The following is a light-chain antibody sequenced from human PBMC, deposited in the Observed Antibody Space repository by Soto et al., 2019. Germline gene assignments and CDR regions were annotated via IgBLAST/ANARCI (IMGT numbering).Light chain of an antibody. CDR1: QSIGRN. CDR3: QQRSNWWT. J-gene: IGKJ1*01. CDR2: DAS. Sequence: EIVVTQSPATLSVSPGERVTLSCRASQSIGRNLAWYQQKPDQAPRLLIYDASNRATGIPARFSGSGSGTDFTLTISSLEPEDFAVYYCQQRSNWWTFGQGTKVDIK. V-gene: IGKV3-11*01.